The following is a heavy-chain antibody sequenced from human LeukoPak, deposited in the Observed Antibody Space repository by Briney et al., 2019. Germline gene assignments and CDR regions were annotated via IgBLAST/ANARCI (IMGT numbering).Heavy chain of an antibody. D-gene: IGHD3-22*01. CDR1: GFTFSSYS. J-gene: IGHJ4*02. V-gene: IGHV3-23*01. CDR2: ISGSGDNT. CDR3: ARDNRVYHDSSGYSDF. Sequence: GGSLRLSCAASGFTFSSYSMNWVRQAPGKGLKWVSTISGSGDNTYYADSVKGRFTISRDNSKNTLYLQMNSLRAEDTAIYYCARDNRVYHDSSGYSDFWGQGTLVTVSS.